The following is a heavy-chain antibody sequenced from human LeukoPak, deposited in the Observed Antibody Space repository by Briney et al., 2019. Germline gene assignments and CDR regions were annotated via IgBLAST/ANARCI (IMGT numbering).Heavy chain of an antibody. CDR2: INHSGST. J-gene: IGHJ4*02. V-gene: IGHV4-34*01. Sequence: PSETLSLTCAVYGGSFSGYYWSWIRQPPGKGLEWIGEINHSGSTNYNPSLKSRVTISVDTSKNQFSLKLSSVTAADTAVYYCARGGGVRYSSSWYRYYFDYWGQGNPGHRLL. D-gene: IGHD6-13*01. CDR3: ARGGGVRYSSSWYRYYFDY. CDR1: GGSFSGYY.